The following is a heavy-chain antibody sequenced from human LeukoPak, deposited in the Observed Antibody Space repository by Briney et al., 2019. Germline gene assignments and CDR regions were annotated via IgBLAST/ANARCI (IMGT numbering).Heavy chain of an antibody. V-gene: IGHV3-23*01. D-gene: IGHD3-16*01. CDR3: AKDRGSPPDPFDI. J-gene: IGHJ3*02. CDR2: ISGSGGST. Sequence: PGGSLRLSCAASGFTFSSYAMSWVRQAPGKGLEWVSAISGSGGSTYHADSVKGRFTISRDNSKNTLYLQMNSLSAEDTAVYFCAKDRGSPPDPFDIWGQGTMVTVSS. CDR1: GFTFSSYA.